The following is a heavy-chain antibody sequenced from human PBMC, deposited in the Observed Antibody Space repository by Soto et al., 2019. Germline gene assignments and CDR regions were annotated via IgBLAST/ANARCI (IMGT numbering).Heavy chain of an antibody. CDR1: GGTFSSYA. Sequence: QVQLVQSGAEVKKPGSSVKVSCKASGGTFSSYAISWVRQAPGQGLEWMGGIIPIFGTANYAQKFQGRVTITADESTSTAYMELSSLRTEDTAVYYCAIERDGGSYSAFDIWGQGTMVTVSS. V-gene: IGHV1-69*01. CDR3: AIERDGGSYSAFDI. CDR2: IIPIFGTA. D-gene: IGHD1-26*01. J-gene: IGHJ3*02.